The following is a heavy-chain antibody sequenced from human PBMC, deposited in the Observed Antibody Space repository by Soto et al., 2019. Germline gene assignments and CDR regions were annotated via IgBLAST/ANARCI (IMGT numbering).Heavy chain of an antibody. D-gene: IGHD3-22*01. Sequence: ASVQVSCKASGYTFTSYYMHWVRQAPGQGLEWMGIINPSGGSTSYAQKFQGRVTMTRDTSTSTVYMELSSLRSEDTAVYYCAILPGDYDDSSGYYLDDWGQGTLVTVSS. J-gene: IGHJ4*02. V-gene: IGHV1-46*01. CDR3: AILPGDYDDSSGYYLDD. CDR2: INPSGGST. CDR1: GYTFTSYY.